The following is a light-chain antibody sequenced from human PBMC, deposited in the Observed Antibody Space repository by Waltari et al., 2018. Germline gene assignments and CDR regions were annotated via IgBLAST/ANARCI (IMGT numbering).Light chain of an antibody. CDR2: EVS. Sequence: QSALTQPHSVCGSPGQSVTITCTGSNSDARAYYRVPWYQQTPGTAPEVVFYEVSNRPSGVPDRFSGSKSGNTASLTISGLQAEDEADYYCASYTPSSALVFGGGTKVTVL. V-gene: IGLV2-18*02. CDR1: NSDARAYYR. CDR3: ASYTPSSALV. J-gene: IGLJ2*01.